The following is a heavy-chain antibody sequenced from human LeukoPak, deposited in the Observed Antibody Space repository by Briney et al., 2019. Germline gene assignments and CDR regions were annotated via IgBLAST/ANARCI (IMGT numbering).Heavy chain of an antibody. CDR3: ARGDYGDYWNYYYLDV. CDR1: GFTFSSYS. J-gene: IGHJ6*03. CDR2: ISSTSSTI. Sequence: GGSLRLSCAASGFTFSSYSMNWVRQAPGKGLEWVSYISSTSSTIYYADSVKGRFTISRDTAKNSLYLQMNSLRAEDTAVYSCARGDYGDYWNYYYLDVWGKGTTVTVSS. V-gene: IGHV3-48*01. D-gene: IGHD4-17*01.